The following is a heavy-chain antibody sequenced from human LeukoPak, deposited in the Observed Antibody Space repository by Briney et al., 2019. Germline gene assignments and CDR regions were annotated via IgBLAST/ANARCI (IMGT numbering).Heavy chain of an antibody. CDR2: IYTDGSI. V-gene: IGHV4-4*07. J-gene: IGHJ5*02. D-gene: IGHD5-18*01. CDR3: ARNLRQLVYGYDWFDP. Sequence: PSETLSLTCTISGGSITRYHWSWIRKAAGKGLEWIGRIYTDGSINSNPSLKTRVTMSVDRTMNQFSLKLSSVTAADTAVYYCARNLRQLVYGYDWFDPWGQGTLVSVSS. CDR1: GGSITRYH.